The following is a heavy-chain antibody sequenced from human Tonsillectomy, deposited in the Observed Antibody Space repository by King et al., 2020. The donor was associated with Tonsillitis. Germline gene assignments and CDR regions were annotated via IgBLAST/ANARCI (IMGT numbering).Heavy chain of an antibody. CDR3: AREVTYGSGSDAFDI. Sequence: VQLVESGGGLVKPGGSLRLSCAASGFTFSDYYMSWIRQAPGKGPEWVSYISNINSYTAYADSVEGRFTISRDNAKNSLYLQMHSLRAEDTALYYCAREVTYGSGSDAFDIWGQGTMVTVSS. CDR2: ISNINSYT. J-gene: IGHJ3*02. CDR1: GFTFSDYY. D-gene: IGHD3-10*01. V-gene: IGHV3-11*05.